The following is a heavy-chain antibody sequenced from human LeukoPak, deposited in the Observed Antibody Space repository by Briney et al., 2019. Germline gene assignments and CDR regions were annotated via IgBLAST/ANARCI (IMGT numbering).Heavy chain of an antibody. J-gene: IGHJ3*02. V-gene: IGHV3-30-3*01. CDR1: GFTFSSYA. Sequence: GGSLRLSCAASGFTFSSYAMHWVRQAPGKGLEWVAVISYDGSNKYYADSVKGRFTISRDNSKNTLYLQMNSLRAEDTAVYYCAREQITMIVVVTASDAFDIWGQGTMVTVSS. CDR3: AREQITMIVVVTASDAFDI. CDR2: ISYDGSNK. D-gene: IGHD3-22*01.